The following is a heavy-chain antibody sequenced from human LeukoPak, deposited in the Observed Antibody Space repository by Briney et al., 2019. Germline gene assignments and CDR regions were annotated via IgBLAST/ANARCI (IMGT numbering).Heavy chain of an antibody. CDR1: GFTVSTYY. V-gene: IGHV3-53*01. CDR2: IYSGGST. Sequence: GGSLRLSCAASGFTVSTYYMTWVRQAPGEGLECVSVIYSGGSTYYADPGKGRFTVSRDNSKNTLYLQMNSLRAEDTAMYYCARGLGYCTSTTCLLPFDYWGQGTLVTVSS. D-gene: IGHD2-2*01. J-gene: IGHJ4*02. CDR3: ARGLGYCTSTTCLLPFDY.